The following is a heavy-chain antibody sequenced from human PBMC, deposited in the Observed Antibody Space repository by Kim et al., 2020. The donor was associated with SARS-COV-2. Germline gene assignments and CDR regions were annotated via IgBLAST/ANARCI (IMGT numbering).Heavy chain of an antibody. V-gene: IGHV3-30*02. Sequence: RFTISRDNSKNTLYLQMNSLRAEDTAVYYCAKAQQLHCSSTSCYYDAFDIWGQGTMVTVSS. J-gene: IGHJ3*02. D-gene: IGHD2-2*01. CDR3: AKAQQLHCSSTSCYYDAFDI.